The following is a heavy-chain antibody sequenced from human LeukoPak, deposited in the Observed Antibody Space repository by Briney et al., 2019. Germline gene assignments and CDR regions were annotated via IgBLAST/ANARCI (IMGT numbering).Heavy chain of an antibody. D-gene: IGHD3-10*01. CDR1: GGSISSYY. CDR2: IYYSGST. CDR3: ARSPRGTYYYYMDV. V-gene: IGHV4-59*01. Sequence: TSETLSLTCTVSGGSISSYYWSWLRQPPGKGLEWIGYIYYSGSTNYNPSLKSRVTISVDTPKNQFSLKVSSVTAADTAVYYCARSPRGTYYYYMDVWGKGTTVTVSS. J-gene: IGHJ6*03.